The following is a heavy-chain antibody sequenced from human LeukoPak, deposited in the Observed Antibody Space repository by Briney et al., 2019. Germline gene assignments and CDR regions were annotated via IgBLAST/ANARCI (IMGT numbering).Heavy chain of an antibody. CDR1: GGSFSGYY. D-gene: IGHD3/OR15-3a*01. J-gene: IGHJ3*02. CDR3: ARGGLISLANTPLGAFDI. V-gene: IGHV4-34*01. Sequence: SETLSLTCAVYGGSFSGYYWSWIRQPPGKGLEWIGEINHSGSTNYNPSLKSRVTISVDTSKNQFSLKLNSVTPEDTAVYYCARGGLISLANTPLGAFDIWGQGTMVSVSS. CDR2: INHSGST.